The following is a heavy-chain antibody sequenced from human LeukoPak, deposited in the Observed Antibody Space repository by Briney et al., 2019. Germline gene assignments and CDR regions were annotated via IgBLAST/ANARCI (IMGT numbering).Heavy chain of an antibody. V-gene: IGHV4-34*01. Sequence: PSETLSLTCAVYGGSFSGYYWSWIRQPPGKGLEWIGEINHSGSTNYNPSPKSRVTISVDTSKNQFSLKLSSVTAADTAVYYCARGRVVVVAASYYYGMDVWGQGTTVTVSS. CDR2: INHSGST. J-gene: IGHJ6*02. D-gene: IGHD2-15*01. CDR1: GGSFSGYY. CDR3: ARGRVVVVAASYYYGMDV.